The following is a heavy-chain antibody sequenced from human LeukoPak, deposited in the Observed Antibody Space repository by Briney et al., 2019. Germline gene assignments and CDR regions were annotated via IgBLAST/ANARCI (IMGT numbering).Heavy chain of an antibody. J-gene: IGHJ4*02. V-gene: IGHV3-7*01. CDR1: GFTFSSYW. D-gene: IGHD3-22*01. Sequence: SGESLRLSCAASGFTFSSYWMSWVRQAPGKGLEWVANIKQDGSEKYYVDSVKGRFTISRDNAKNSLYLQMNSLRAEDTAVCYCAADYYYDSSGPGGVFDYWGQGTLVTVSS. CDR3: AADYYYDSSGPGGVFDY. CDR2: IKQDGSEK.